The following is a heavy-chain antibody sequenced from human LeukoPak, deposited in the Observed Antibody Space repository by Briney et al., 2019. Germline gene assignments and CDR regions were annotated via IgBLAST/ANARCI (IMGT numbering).Heavy chain of an antibody. CDR1: GGTFSSYA. CDR2: IIPIFGTA. CDR3: ARDNAIAVAGYYYYYMDV. Sequence: ASVKVSCKASGGTFSSYAISWVRQAPGQGLEWMGGIIPIFGTANYAQKFQGRVTITADKSTSTAYMELSSLRSEDTAVYYCARDNAIAVAGYYYYYMDVWGKGTTVTVSS. D-gene: IGHD6-19*01. J-gene: IGHJ6*03. V-gene: IGHV1-69*06.